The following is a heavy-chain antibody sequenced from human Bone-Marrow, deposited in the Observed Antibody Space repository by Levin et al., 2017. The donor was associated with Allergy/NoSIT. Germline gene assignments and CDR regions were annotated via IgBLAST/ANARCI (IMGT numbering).Heavy chain of an antibody. V-gene: IGHV5-51*01. J-gene: IGHJ4*02. CDR1: GYSFTSYW. CDR2: IYPGDSDT. D-gene: IGHD3-10*01. Sequence: GGSLRLSCKGSGYSFTSYWIGWVRQMPGKGLEWMGIIYPGDSDTRYSPSFQGQVTISADKSISTAYLQWSSLKASDTAMYYCARLGITMVQGVITEPWGFDYWGQGTLVTVSS. CDR3: ARLGITMVQGVITEPWGFDY.